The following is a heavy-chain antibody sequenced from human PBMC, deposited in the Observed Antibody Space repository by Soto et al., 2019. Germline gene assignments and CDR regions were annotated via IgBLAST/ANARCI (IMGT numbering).Heavy chain of an antibody. Sequence: QITLKESGPTLVKPTQTLTLTCTFSGFSLSTSGVGVGWIRQPPGKALEWLALIYWDDGKRYSPSLKSRLTIANDTPKNPWGLTMTNKDPVDTAAYYCARGGGYYYHCYMDVWGKGTTVTGSS. D-gene: IGHD3-16*01. CDR2: IYWDDGK. CDR1: GFSLSTSGVG. J-gene: IGHJ6*03. V-gene: IGHV2-5*02. CDR3: ARGGGYYYHCYMDV.